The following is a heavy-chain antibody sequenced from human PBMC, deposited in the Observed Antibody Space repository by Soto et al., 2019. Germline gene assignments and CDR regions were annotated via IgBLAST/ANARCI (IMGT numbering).Heavy chain of an antibody. CDR1: GFTFSNAW. D-gene: IGHD1-26*01. CDR2: IKSKTDGGTT. J-gene: IGHJ6*02. CDR3: TTWSRLLPGYYYYGMDV. V-gene: IGHV3-15*07. Sequence: EVQLVESGGGLVKPGGSLRLSCAASGFTFSNAWMNWVRQAPGKGLEWVGRIKSKTDGGTTDYAAPVKGRFTISRDDSKNTLYLQMNSLKTEDTAVYYCTTWSRLLPGYYYYGMDVWGQGTTVTVSS.